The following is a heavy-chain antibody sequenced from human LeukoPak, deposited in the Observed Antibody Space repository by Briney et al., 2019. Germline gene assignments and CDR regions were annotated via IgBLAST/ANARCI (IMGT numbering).Heavy chain of an antibody. D-gene: IGHD6-13*01. V-gene: IGHV4-34*01. CDR2: INHSGRT. J-gene: IGHJ4*02. CDR3: AKSIAAAGTFDY. Sequence: SETLSLTCAVSGGSFSGYYWTWIRQPPGKGLEWIGEINHSGRTNYNPSLKSRVIISVDTSKNQFSLKLSSVTAADTAVYYCAKSIAAAGTFDYWGQGTLVTVSS. CDR1: GGSFSGYY.